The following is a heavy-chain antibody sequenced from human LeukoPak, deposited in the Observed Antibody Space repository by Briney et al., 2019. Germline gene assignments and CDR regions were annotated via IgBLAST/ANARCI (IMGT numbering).Heavy chain of an antibody. V-gene: IGHV3-23*01. J-gene: IGHJ4*02. CDR2: ISGSGGST. CDR3: AKESIRLGELSYFDY. Sequence: GGSLRLSCAASGFTFSNAWMSWVRQAPGKGLEWVSAISGSGGSTYYADSVKGRFTISRDNSKNTLYLQMNSLRAEDTAVYYCAKESIRLGELSYFDYWGQGTLVTVSA. D-gene: IGHD3-16*02. CDR1: GFTFSNAW.